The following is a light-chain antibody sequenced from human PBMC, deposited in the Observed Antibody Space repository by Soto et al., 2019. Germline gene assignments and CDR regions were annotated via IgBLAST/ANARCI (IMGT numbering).Light chain of an antibody. CDR1: QSLLHSNGYNY. V-gene: IGKV2-28*01. Sequence: DIVMTQSPVSLPVTPGEPASISCRSSQSLLHSNGYNYLDWYLQKPGQSPQLLIYLGSSRASGVPDRFSGSGSGTDFTLKISRVGAEDVGVYYCMQALQTPTFGGGTKVDIK. CDR3: MQALQTPT. CDR2: LGS. J-gene: IGKJ4*01.